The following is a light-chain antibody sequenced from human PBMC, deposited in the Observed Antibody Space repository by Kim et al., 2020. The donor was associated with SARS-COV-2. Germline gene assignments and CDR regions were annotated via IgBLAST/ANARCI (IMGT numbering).Light chain of an antibody. J-gene: IGKJ3*01. Sequence: SVSPGERATLSCRASQSVSSNLAWYQHKPGQAPRLLIYGASTRATGIPARFSGSGSGTEFTLTISTLQSEDFAVYYCQQYNTWPAFGPGTKVDIK. CDR2: GAS. V-gene: IGKV3-15*01. CDR1: QSVSSN. CDR3: QQYNTWPA.